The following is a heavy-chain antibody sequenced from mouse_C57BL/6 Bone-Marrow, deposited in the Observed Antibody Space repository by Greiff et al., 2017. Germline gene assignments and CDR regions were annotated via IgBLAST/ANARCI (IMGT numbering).Heavy chain of an antibody. CDR3: ARHDGYCPWFAY. V-gene: IGHV5-2*01. Sequence: DVMLVESGGGLVQPGESLKLSCESNEYEFPSHDMSWVRKTPEKRLELVAAINSDGGSTYYPDTMERRFIISRDNTKKTLYLQMSSLRSEDTALYYGARHDGYCPWFAYWGQGTLVTGSA. J-gene: IGHJ3*01. D-gene: IGHD2-3*01. CDR2: INSDGGST. CDR1: EYEFPSHD.